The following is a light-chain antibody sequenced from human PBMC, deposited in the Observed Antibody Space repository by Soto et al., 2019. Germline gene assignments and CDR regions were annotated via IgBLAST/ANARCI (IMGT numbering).Light chain of an antibody. V-gene: IGKV3D-20*02. CDR1: QSVSSSY. Sequence: IGWQPSPSPLSLSPGERAPLSCRASQSVSSSYLAWYQQKPGQAPKLLIYDVSSVATGVPSRFSGRRSGTDFTLTISSLQSEDFATYYCQQRNSYPLTFGGGTKVDIK. CDR2: DVS. CDR3: QQRNSYPLT. J-gene: IGKJ4*02.